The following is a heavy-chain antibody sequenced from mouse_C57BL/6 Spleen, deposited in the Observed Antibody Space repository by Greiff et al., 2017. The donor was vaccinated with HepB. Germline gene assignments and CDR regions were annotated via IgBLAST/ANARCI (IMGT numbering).Heavy chain of an antibody. V-gene: IGHV1-22*01. CDR3: APYYDGSSYGYFDV. Sequence: EVQLQQSGPELVKPGASVKMSCKASGYTFTDYNMHWVKQSHGKSLEWIGYINPNNGGTSYNQKFKGKATLTVNKSSSTAYMELRSLTSEDSAVYYCAPYYDGSSYGYFDVWGTGTTVTVSS. J-gene: IGHJ1*03. CDR1: GYTFTDYN. CDR2: INPNNGGT. D-gene: IGHD1-1*01.